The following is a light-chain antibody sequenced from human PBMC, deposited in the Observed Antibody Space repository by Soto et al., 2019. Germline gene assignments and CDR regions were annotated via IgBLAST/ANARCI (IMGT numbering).Light chain of an antibody. Sequence: DIQMTQSPSSLSASVGDRVTITCRASQTISTFLHWYQQKPGKAPKLLIYGASNLHSGVPSRFSGSGSGPDFTLTISNLQPEDFATYFCQQSYSTPLTFGGGTKVEI. J-gene: IGKJ4*01. CDR2: GAS. CDR3: QQSYSTPLT. CDR1: QTISTF. V-gene: IGKV1-39*01.